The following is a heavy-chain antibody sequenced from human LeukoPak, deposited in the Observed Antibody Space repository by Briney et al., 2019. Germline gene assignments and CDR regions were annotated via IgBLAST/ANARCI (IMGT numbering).Heavy chain of an antibody. CDR3: ARAESGTYMGWFDP. CDR1: GYTFTGYY. CDR2: INPNSGGT. V-gene: IGHV1-2*02. D-gene: IGHD3-10*01. Sequence: GASVKVSCKASGYTFTGYYMHGVRQAPGQGLEWMGWINPNSGGTNYVQKFQGRVTMTRDTSISTAYMELSRLRSDDTAVYYCARAESGTYMGWFDPWGQGTLVTVSS. J-gene: IGHJ5*02.